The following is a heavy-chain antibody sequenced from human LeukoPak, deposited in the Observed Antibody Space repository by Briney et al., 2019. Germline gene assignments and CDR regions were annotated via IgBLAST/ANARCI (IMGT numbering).Heavy chain of an antibody. CDR2: ITSSSSYV. CDR1: GFTVSSNY. Sequence: PGGSLRLSCAASGFTVSSNYMSWVRQAPGKGLEWVSSITSSSSYVYYADSLKGRFTISRDNARNSLYLQMNSLRAEDTAVYYCARGPPFDYWGQGTLVTVSS. J-gene: IGHJ4*02. V-gene: IGHV3-21*01. CDR3: ARGPPFDY.